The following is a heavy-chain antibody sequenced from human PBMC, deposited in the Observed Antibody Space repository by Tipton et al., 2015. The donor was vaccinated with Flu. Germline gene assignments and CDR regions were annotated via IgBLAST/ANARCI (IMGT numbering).Heavy chain of an antibody. J-gene: IGHJ6*02. CDR1: GDSIGNYG. D-gene: IGHD5/OR15-5a*01. Sequence: LRLSCIVSGDSIGNYGWNWIRQPPGRGLEWIGNIYYSGSTNYNPSLESRVTISVDTSKNQFSLKVRSVTAADTAVYYCARSVSTPVYGIDVWGHGTTVSVSS. CDR2: IYYSGST. V-gene: IGHV4-59*01. CDR3: ARSVSTPVYGIDV.